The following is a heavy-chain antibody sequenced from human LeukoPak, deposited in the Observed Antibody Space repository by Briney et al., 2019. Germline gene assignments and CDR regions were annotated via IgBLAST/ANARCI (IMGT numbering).Heavy chain of an antibody. CDR2: INPNSGGT. V-gene: IGHV1-2*02. CDR3: ARAPYYYDSSGSAY. CDR1: GYTFTGYY. Sequence: VASVKVSCKASGYTFTGYYMHWVRQAPGQGLEWMGWINPNSGGTNYAQKFQGRVTMTRDTSISTAYMELSRLRSDDTAVYYCARAPYYYDSSGSAYWGQGTLVTVCS. D-gene: IGHD3-22*01. J-gene: IGHJ4*02.